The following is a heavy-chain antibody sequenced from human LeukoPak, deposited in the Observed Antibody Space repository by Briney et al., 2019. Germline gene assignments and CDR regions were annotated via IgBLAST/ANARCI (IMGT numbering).Heavy chain of an antibody. CDR2: IYTSGST. Sequence: SETLSLTCTVSGGSISSYYWSWIRQPAGNGLEWIGRIYTSGSTNYNPSLKSRVTMSVDTSKNQFSLKLSSVTAADTAVYYCARGASGYGDDAFDIWGQGTMVTVSS. J-gene: IGHJ3*02. CDR1: GGSISSYY. V-gene: IGHV4-4*07. CDR3: ARGASGYGDDAFDI. D-gene: IGHD5-12*01.